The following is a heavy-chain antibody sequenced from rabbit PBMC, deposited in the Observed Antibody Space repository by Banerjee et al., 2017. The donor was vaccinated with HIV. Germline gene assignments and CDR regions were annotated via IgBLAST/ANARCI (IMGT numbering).Heavy chain of an antibody. V-gene: IGHV1S47*01. D-gene: IGHD4-1*01. Sequence: QEQLVESGGGLVQPGGSLKLSCKASGLDFNTYGVSWVRQAPGKGLEWIGYIDPLFGSTYYANWVNGRFTISRSTSLNTVDLKMTSLTAADTATYFCARDTGAWGDFNLWGQGTLVTVS. CDR1: GLDFNTYG. J-gene: IGHJ4*01. CDR2: IDPLFGST. CDR3: ARDTGAWGDFNL.